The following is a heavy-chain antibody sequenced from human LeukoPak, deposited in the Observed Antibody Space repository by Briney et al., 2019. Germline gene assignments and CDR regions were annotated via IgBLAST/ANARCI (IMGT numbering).Heavy chain of an antibody. CDR3: ARAQHDYSSRGRVYYFDY. D-gene: IGHD4/OR15-4a*01. CDR2: IIPIFGTA. V-gene: IGHV1-69*13. J-gene: IGHJ4*02. Sequence: ASVKVSCKASGGTFSSYAISWVRQAPGQGLEWMGGIIPIFGTANYAQKFQGRVTITADESTSTAYMELSSLRSEDTAVYYCARAQHDYSSRGRVYYFDYWGQGTLVTVSS. CDR1: GGTFSSYA.